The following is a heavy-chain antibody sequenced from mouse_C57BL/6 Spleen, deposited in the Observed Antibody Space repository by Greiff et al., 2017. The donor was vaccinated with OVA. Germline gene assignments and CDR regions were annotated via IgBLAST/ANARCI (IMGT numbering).Heavy chain of an antibody. Sequence: QVQLKESGAELARPGASVKLSCKASGYTFTSYGISWVKQRTGQGLEWIGEIYPRSGNTYYNEKFKGKATLTADKSSSTAYMELRSLTSEDSAVYFCARHPTTTDWYFDVWGTGTTVTVSS. CDR3: ARHPTTTDWYFDV. D-gene: IGHD1-1*01. CDR2: IYPRSGNT. V-gene: IGHV1-81*01. CDR1: GYTFTSYG. J-gene: IGHJ1*03.